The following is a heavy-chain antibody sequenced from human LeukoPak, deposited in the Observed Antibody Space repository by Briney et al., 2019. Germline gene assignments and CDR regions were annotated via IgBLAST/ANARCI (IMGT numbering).Heavy chain of an antibody. CDR2: MSSSSGLI. V-gene: IGHV3-21*01. J-gene: IGHJ4*02. D-gene: IGHD1-26*01. Sequence: PGGSLRLSCAASGFTFSSYWMHWVRQAPGKGLVWVSSMSSSSGLIYYGDSVKGRFTVSRDNAKRSLYLQMNSLRADDTAVYYCAREFDGSASGAGYWGQGTLVTVSS. CDR3: AREFDGSASGAGY. CDR1: GFTFSSYW.